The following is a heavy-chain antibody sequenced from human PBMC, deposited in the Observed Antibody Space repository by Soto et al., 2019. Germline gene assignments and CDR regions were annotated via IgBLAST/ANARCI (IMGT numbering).Heavy chain of an antibody. J-gene: IGHJ5*01. V-gene: IGHV3-30*01. CDR3: ARGRNWFDS. Sequence: DSVKGRFTISRDKSKNTLYLQMNSLRPDDTAVYYCARGRNWFDSWGKGTLVTVSS.